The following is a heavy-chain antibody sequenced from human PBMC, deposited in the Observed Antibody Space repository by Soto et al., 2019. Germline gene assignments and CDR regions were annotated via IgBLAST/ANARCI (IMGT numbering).Heavy chain of an antibody. V-gene: IGHV3-9*01. J-gene: IGHJ6*02. Sequence: GGSLRLSCAAAGFTLDDYAMHWVRQAPGKGLEWVSGISWNSGSIGYADSVKGRFTISRDNAKNSLYLQMNSLRAEDPDLYSFAKDLVGGGDLYVMDVWGPGTTVTVSS. CDR1: GFTLDDYA. CDR2: ISWNSGSI. CDR3: AKDLVGGGDLYVMDV. D-gene: IGHD2-15*01.